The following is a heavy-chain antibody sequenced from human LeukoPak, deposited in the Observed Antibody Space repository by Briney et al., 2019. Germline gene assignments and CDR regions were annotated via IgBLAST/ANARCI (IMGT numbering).Heavy chain of an antibody. J-gene: IGHJ3*02. CDR2: IYYSGST. CDR1: GGSISSYY. CDR3: ARGPILVVAATFGAFDI. V-gene: IGHV4-59*08. Sequence: SETLSLTCTVSGGSISSYYWSWIRQPPGKGLEWIGYIYYSGSTNYNPSLKSRVTISVDTSKNQFSLKLSSVTAADTAVYYCARGPILVVAATFGAFDIWGQGTMVTVSS. D-gene: IGHD2-15*01.